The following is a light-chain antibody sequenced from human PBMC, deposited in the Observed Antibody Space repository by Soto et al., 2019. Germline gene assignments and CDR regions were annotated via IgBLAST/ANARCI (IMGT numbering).Light chain of an antibody. CDR2: VAS. J-gene: IGKJ1*01. CDR3: QQYNNWPGT. Sequence: EIVMTPSPATLSVSPGKKATLSCRDSQSVSSNLAWYQQKPGQAPRLLIYVASTRATGIPARFSCSGSGTEFTLTISSLQSEDFAVYYCQQYNNWPGTFGQGTKV. V-gene: IGKV3-15*01. CDR1: QSVSSN.